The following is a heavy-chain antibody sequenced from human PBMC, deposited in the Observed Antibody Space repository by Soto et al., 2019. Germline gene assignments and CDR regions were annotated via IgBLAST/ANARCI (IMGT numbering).Heavy chain of an antibody. D-gene: IGHD1-26*01. CDR3: ARDTGTYPYYFDY. Sequence: QVQLQESGPGLVKPSQTLSLTCTVSGGSISSGENFWNWIRQSPGKGLEWIGYIHHSGSTYYNPSLKSRLTISGDTSKNQISLKLNPVTAADTAVYYCARDTGTYPYYFDYWGQGTLVTVSS. CDR2: IHHSGST. J-gene: IGHJ4*02. CDR1: GGSISSGENF. V-gene: IGHV4-30-4*01.